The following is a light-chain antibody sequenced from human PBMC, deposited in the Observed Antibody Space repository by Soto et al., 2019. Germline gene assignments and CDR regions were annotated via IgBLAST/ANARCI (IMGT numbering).Light chain of an antibody. V-gene: IGLV2-8*01. CDR1: RSDVAGYNF. CDR2: EVT. J-gene: IGLJ1*01. Sequence: QSALTQPPSASGSPGQSVTISCTGTRSDVAGYNFVSWYQQHPGKAPKLIIYEVTKRPSGVPDRFSGSKSGNTASLTVSGLQAEDEAHYYCGSYAGFNNFVFGTGTKSPS. CDR3: GSYAGFNNFV.